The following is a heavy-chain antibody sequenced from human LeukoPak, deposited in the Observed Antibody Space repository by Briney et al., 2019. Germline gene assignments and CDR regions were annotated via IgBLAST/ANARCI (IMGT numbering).Heavy chain of an antibody. J-gene: IGHJ4*02. D-gene: IGHD6-13*01. CDR3: ARDGYSSSWYYFDY. CDR2: ISYDGSNK. CDR1: GFTFSSYA. V-gene: IGHV3-30*04. Sequence: GGSLRLSCAASGFTFSSYAMHWVRQAPGKGLEWVAVISYDGSNKYYADSVKGRFTISRDNSKNTLYPQMNSLRAEDTAVYYCARDGYSSSWYYFDYWGQGTLVTVSS.